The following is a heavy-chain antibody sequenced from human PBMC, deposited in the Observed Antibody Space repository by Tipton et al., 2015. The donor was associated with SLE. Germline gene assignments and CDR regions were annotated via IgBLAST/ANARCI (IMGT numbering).Heavy chain of an antibody. J-gene: IGHJ3*02. V-gene: IGHV3-33*01. CDR3: ARALVGDYGAFDI. D-gene: IGHD4-17*01. CDR1: GFTFSSYG. CDR2: IWYDGSNK. Sequence: SGFTFSSYGMHWVRQAPGKGLEWVAVIWYDGSNKYYADSVKGRFTISRDNSKNTLYLQMNSLRAEDTAVYYCARALVGDYGAFDIWGQGTMVTVSS.